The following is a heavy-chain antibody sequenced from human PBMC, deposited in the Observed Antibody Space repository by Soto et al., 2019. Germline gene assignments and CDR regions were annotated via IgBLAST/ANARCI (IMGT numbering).Heavy chain of an antibody. V-gene: IGHV3-73*02. Sequence: EVQLVESGGGLVQPGGSLKLSCAASGFTFSGSAMHWVRQASGKEREWVGRIRSKANSYATAYAASVKGRFTISRDDSKNTAYLQMNSLKTEDTAVYYCTKLYGGNSDYWGQGTLVTVSS. CDR1: GFTFSGSA. CDR2: IRSKANSYAT. D-gene: IGHD2-21*01. CDR3: TKLYGGNSDY. J-gene: IGHJ4*02.